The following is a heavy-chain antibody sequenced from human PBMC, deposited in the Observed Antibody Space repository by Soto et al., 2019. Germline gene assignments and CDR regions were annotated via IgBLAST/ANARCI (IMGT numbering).Heavy chain of an antibody. Sequence: QVQLVESGRGVVQPGRSLRLSCAASGFTFSSYAMHWVRQAPGKGLEWVAVISYDGSNKYYADSVKGRFTISRDNSKNTLYLQMNSLRAEDTAVYYCARVGFGLELPGGMDVWGQGTTVTVSS. CDR1: GFTFSSYA. CDR3: ARVGFGLELPGGMDV. V-gene: IGHV3-30-3*01. J-gene: IGHJ6*02. D-gene: IGHD1-7*01. CDR2: ISYDGSNK.